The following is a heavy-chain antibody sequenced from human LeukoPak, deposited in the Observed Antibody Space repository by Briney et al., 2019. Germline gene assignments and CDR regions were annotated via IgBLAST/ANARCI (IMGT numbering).Heavy chain of an antibody. V-gene: IGHV4-61*01. CDR1: GGSVSSGSYY. Sequence: PSETLSLTCTVSGGSVSSGSYYWSWIRQPPGKGLEWIGYIYYSGSTNYNPSLKSRVTISVDTSKNQFPLKLSSVTAADTAVYYCAREGPQLGLDYWGQGTLVTVSS. J-gene: IGHJ4*02. D-gene: IGHD1-1*01. CDR2: IYYSGST. CDR3: AREGPQLGLDY.